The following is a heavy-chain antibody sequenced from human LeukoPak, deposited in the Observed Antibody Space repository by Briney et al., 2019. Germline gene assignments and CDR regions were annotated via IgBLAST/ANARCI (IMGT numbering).Heavy chain of an antibody. CDR2: ISSSSSYI. CDR1: GFTFSSYS. J-gene: IGHJ4*02. D-gene: IGHD3-22*01. Sequence: PGGSLRLSCAASGFTFSSYSMNWVCQAPGKGLEWVSSISSSSSYIYYAGSVKGRFTISRDNAKNSLYLQMNSLRAEDTAVYYCARDPYYDSSGYSWGQGTLVTVSS. V-gene: IGHV3-21*01. CDR3: ARDPYYDSSGYS.